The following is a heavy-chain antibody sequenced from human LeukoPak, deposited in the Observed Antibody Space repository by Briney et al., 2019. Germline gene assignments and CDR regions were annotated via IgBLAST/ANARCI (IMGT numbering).Heavy chain of an antibody. CDR3: ARDNSVGDVAWWFDP. J-gene: IGHJ5*02. V-gene: IGHV1-18*01. CDR2: ISAYNGNT. Sequence: ASVKVSCKASGYTFTSYGISWVRQAPGQGLEWMGWISAYNGNTNYAQKLQGRVTMTRDMSTTSDYMELSSLRSEDTAVYYCARDNSVGDVAWWFDPWGQGTLVTVSS. CDR1: GYTFTSYG. D-gene: IGHD1-26*01.